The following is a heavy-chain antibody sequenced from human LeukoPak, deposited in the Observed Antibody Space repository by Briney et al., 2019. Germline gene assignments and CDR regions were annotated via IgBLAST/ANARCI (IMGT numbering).Heavy chain of an antibody. CDR1: GTSFTSYY. Sequence: ASVKLSCKTSGTSFTSYYMHWVRQAPGPGLEWVGIINPSGSNTTYAQRFQGRLTMTRDTSTSTVYMELSSLRSEDTAVYYCARGQYYYYMDVWGKGTTVTVSS. J-gene: IGHJ6*03. V-gene: IGHV1-46*01. CDR2: INPSGSNT. CDR3: ARGQYYYYMDV.